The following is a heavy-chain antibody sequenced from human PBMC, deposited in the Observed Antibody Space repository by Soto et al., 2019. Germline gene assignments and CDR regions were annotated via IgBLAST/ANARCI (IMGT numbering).Heavy chain of an antibody. D-gene: IGHD1-26*01. CDR2: SRDKANSFVP. J-gene: IGHJ4*02. CDR1: GFTFSDHH. V-gene: IGHV3-72*01. CDR3: ARDARGSYDY. Sequence: EVQLVESGGDLVQPGGSLRLSCVTYGFTFSDHHVDWVRQAPGKGLEWVGRSRDKANSFVPEYAASVKGRFTISRDGAKNSVFLQMNSLKTENTAVYYCARDARGSYDYWGQGTLVSVSS.